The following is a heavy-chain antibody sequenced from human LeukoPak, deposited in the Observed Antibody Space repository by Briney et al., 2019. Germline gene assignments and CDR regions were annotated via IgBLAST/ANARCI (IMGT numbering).Heavy chain of an antibody. CDR3: STGGGNYFSDY. CDR2: IKSKPDGGTT. Sequence: PGGSLRLSCAGSGFTFSNAWMNWVRQAPGKGLEWVGRIKSKPDGGTTVYAAHVRGRFTISRDDSKNTVYLQMNSLKTDDTAVYYCSTGGGNYFSDYWGQGTLVTVCS. J-gene: IGHJ4*02. V-gene: IGHV3-15*01. CDR1: GFTFSNAW. D-gene: IGHD3-10*01.